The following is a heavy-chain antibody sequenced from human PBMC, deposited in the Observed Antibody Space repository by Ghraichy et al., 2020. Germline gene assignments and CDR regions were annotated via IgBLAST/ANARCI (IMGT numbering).Heavy chain of an antibody. J-gene: IGHJ6*02. CDR1: GFTFSSYS. Sequence: GGSLRLSCAASGFTFSSYSMNWVRQAPGKGLEWVSSISSSNTYIYYADSVKGRFTISRDDAKNSLYLQMNSLRAEDTAVYYCGRGLDGYNAYYFYAMDVWAKGPRSPSP. D-gene: IGHD5-24*01. V-gene: IGHV3-21*01. CDR2: ISSSNTYI. CDR3: GRGLDGYNAYYFYAMDV.